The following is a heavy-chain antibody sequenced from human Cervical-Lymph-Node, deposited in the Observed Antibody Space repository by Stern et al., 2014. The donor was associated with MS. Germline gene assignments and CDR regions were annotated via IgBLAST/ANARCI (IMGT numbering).Heavy chain of an antibody. CDR2: FEPEDGET. V-gene: IGHV1-24*01. J-gene: IGHJ4*02. D-gene: IGHD3-10*01. Sequence: VQLVESGAEVKKPGASVRVSCKVSGYTLTELSMHWGRKPPGTGLEWMGGFEPEDGETIYAQKFQGRVTMTEDTSTDTAYMELSSLRSEDTAVYYCATLSYGSGSWGQGTLVTVSS. CDR3: ATLSYGSGS. CDR1: GYTLTELS.